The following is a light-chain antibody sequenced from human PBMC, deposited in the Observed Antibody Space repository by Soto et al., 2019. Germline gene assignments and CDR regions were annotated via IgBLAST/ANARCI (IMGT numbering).Light chain of an antibody. V-gene: IGKV3-20*01. J-gene: IGKJ1*01. CDR3: QQYGYSPWT. CDR1: QTVRNNY. Sequence: EIVRTQSPAPLSVSPGERATLSCTASQTVRNNYLAWYQQKPGQAPRLLIYGVFTRATGIPARFAGSGSGPDFTLTSSSLEPADFAVYYCQQYGYSPWTFGQGTKVDIK. CDR2: GVF.